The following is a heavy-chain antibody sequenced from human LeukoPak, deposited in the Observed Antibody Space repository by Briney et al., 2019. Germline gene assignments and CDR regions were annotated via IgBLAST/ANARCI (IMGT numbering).Heavy chain of an antibody. J-gene: IGHJ4*02. Sequence: GGSLRLSCAASGFTFSSYAMSWVRQAPGKGLEWVSAISGSGGSTYYADSVKGRFTISRDNSKNTLYLQMDSLRAEDTAVYYCAKGRVIAGHLDYWGQGTLVTVSS. V-gene: IGHV3-23*01. D-gene: IGHD6-13*01. CDR2: ISGSGGST. CDR3: AKGRVIAGHLDY. CDR1: GFTFSSYA.